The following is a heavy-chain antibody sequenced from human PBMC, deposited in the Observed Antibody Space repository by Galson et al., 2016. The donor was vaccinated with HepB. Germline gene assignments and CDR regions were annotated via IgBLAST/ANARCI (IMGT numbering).Heavy chain of an antibody. V-gene: IGHV3-48*04. D-gene: IGHD6-19*01. CDR1: GFIFTTYA. CDR3: ARSSGWYGYFQH. Sequence: SLRLSCAPSGFIFTTYAMNWVRQAPGKGLEWISYIDNSGGAIYYTDSVRGRFTISRDNAKNSLYPQMNSLRAEDTAVYYCARSSGWYGYFQHWGQGTLVTVSS. J-gene: IGHJ1*01. CDR2: IDNSGGAI.